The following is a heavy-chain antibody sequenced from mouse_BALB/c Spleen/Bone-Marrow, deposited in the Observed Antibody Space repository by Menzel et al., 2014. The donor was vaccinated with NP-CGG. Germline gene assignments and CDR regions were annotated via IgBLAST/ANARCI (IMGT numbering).Heavy chain of an antibody. CDR2: ISSGGST. CDR3: ARRGGSGNYAMDY. V-gene: IGHV5-6-5*01. D-gene: IGHD1-1*01. Sequence: EVQLQESGGGLVKPGGSLKLSCAASGFTFSSYAMSWVRQTPEKRLEWVASISSGGSTYYPDSVKGRFTISRDNARNILYLQMSSLRSEDTAMYYCARRGGSGNYAMDYWGQGTSVTVSS. CDR1: GFTFSSYA. J-gene: IGHJ4*01.